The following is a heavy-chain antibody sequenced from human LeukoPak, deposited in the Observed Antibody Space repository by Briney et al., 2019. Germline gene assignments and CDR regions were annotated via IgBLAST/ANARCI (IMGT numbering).Heavy chain of an antibody. J-gene: IGHJ5*02. CDR2: IYTSGST. Sequence: SETLSLTCTVSGGSISSYYWSWIRQHAGKGLEWIGRIYTSGSTNYNPSLNSRVTMSVDTSKNQFSLKLSSVTAADTAVYYCARDRHIVVVTARRGNWFDPWGQGTLVTVSS. V-gene: IGHV4-4*07. D-gene: IGHD2-21*02. CDR3: ARDRHIVVVTARRGNWFDP. CDR1: GGSISSYY.